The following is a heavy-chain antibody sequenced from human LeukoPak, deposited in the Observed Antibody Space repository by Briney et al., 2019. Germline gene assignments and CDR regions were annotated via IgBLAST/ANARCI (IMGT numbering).Heavy chain of an antibody. J-gene: IGHJ3*02. CDR3: ASPGATDAFDI. CDR2: INHSGSN. Sequence: SETLSLTCAVYGGSFSGYYWSWIRQPPGKGLEWIGEINHSGSNNYNPSLKSRVPISVDTSKNQFSLKLSSVTAADTAVYYCASPGATDAFDIWGQGTMVTVSS. V-gene: IGHV4-34*01. CDR1: GGSFSGYY.